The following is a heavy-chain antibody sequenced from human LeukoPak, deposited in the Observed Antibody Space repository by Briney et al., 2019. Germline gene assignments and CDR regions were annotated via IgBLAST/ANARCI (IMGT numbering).Heavy chain of an antibody. CDR1: GGAISSGDYY. Sequence: SETLSLTCTVSGGAISSGDYYWSWIRQPPGKELEWIGYSYYSGNTYYSPSLKSRVTISMDTSKNQFSLKLNSMTAADTAVYYCATAPYEYIWGTYRTNWFDPWGQGTLVTVSS. V-gene: IGHV4-30-4*01. CDR3: ATAPYEYIWGTYRTNWFDP. J-gene: IGHJ5*02. D-gene: IGHD3-16*02. CDR2: SYYSGNT.